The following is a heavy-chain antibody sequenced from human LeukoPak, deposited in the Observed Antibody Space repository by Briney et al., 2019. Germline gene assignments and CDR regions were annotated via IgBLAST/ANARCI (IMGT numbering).Heavy chain of an antibody. D-gene: IGHD6-19*01. CDR2: IIPIFGTA. CDR3: AGCIAVATPNAFDI. Sequence: ASVKVSCKASGGTFSSYAISWVRQAPGQGLEWMGGIIPIFGTANYAQKFQGRVTITADESTGTAYMELSSLRSEDTAVYYCAGCIAVATPNAFDIWGQGTMVTVSS. CDR1: GGTFSSYA. V-gene: IGHV1-69*13. J-gene: IGHJ3*02.